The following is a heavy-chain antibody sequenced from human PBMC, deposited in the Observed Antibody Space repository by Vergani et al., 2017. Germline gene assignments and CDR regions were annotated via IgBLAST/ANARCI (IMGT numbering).Heavy chain of an antibody. V-gene: IGHV3-49*03. J-gene: IGHJ6*04. CDR1: GFTTGDYV. Sequence: EAQLAESGGGLVQPGQSLRLSCTASGFTTGDYVMSWFRQAPGKGLEWVGLIRSYMFGDGGTREYAASVKGRFIVSRDASGKSVSLQMTRLRIDDTAVYFCARTLKFLDMDVWGKGTTVTVSS. D-gene: IGHD3-3*01. CDR3: ARTLKFLDMDV. CDR2: IRSYMFGDGGTR.